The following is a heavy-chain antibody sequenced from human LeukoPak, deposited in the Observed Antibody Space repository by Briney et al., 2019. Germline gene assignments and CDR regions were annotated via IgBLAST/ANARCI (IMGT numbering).Heavy chain of an antibody. CDR1: GFTFSSYG. V-gene: IGHV3-30*03. CDR3: ARALRGVGASYYYGMDV. D-gene: IGHD1-26*01. CDR2: VSYLGDDQ. J-gene: IGHJ6*02. Sequence: GRSLRLSCAASGFTFSSYGIHWVRQSPGKGLEWVAVVSYLGDDQFYAESVKGRFTISRDNAKNSLYLQMSSLRDEDTAVYYCARALRGVGASYYYGMDVWGQGTTVTVSS.